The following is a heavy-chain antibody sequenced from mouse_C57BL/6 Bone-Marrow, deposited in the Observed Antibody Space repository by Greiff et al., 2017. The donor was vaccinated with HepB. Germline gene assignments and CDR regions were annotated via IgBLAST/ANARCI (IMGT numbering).Heavy chain of an antibody. CDR2: INPNNGGT. D-gene: IGHD1-1*01. Sequence: EVKLMDSGPELVKPGASVKIPCKASGYTFTDYNMDWVKQSHGKSLEWIGDINPNNGGTIYNQKFKGKATLTVDKSSSTAYMELRSLTSEDTAVYYCARDYYGSSFYYAMDYWGQGTSVTVSS. CDR3: ARDYYGSSFYYAMDY. CDR1: GYTFTDYN. V-gene: IGHV1-18*01. J-gene: IGHJ4*01.